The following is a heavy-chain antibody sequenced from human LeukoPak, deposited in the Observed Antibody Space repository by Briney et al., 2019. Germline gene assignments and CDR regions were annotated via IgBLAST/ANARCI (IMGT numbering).Heavy chain of an antibody. D-gene: IGHD3-10*01. CDR2: IYYSGST. Sequence: SETLSLTCTVSGGSISSYYWSWIRQPPGKGLEWIGYIYYSGSTNYNPSLKSRVTISVDTSKNQFSLKLSSVTAADTAVYYCARGVYYGSGSYPKYYYYYYMDVWGKGTTVTISS. J-gene: IGHJ6*03. V-gene: IGHV4-59*01. CDR3: ARGVYYGSGSYPKYYYYYYMDV. CDR1: GGSISSYY.